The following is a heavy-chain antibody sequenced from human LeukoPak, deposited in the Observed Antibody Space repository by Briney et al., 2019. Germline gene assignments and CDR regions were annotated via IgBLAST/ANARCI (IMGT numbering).Heavy chain of an antibody. V-gene: IGHV3-48*04. CDR2: ISSSSSTI. J-gene: IGHJ3*02. CDR3: AREIRSGAFDI. Sequence: GGSLRLSCAASGFTFSSYSMNWVRQAPGKGLEWVSYISSSSSTIYYADSVKGRFTISRDNAKNSLYLQMNSLRAEDTAVYYCAREIRSGAFDIWGQGTMVTVSS. D-gene: IGHD2-15*01. CDR1: GFTFSSYS.